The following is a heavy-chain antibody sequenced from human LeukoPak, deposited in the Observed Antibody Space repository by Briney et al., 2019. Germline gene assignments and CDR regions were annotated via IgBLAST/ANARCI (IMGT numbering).Heavy chain of an antibody. Sequence: PGGSLRLSCAVSGLSVADTYMAWVRQAPGKGLEWVATLYIAGESYYADSVSGRFNISRDNSENTLYLQMTTVRDDDTAIYYCAAGFRSEFIYFYLHVWGKGTPVTVSS. D-gene: IGHD1-14*01. V-gene: IGHV3-53*01. CDR1: GLSVADTY. CDR2: LYIAGES. CDR3: AAGFRSEFIYFYLHV. J-gene: IGHJ6*03.